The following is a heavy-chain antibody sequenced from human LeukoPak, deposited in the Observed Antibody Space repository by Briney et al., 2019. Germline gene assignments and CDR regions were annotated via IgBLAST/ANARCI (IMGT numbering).Heavy chain of an antibody. D-gene: IGHD1-7*01. CDR2: INQSGST. CDR3: ARGKYKWNYYFDY. V-gene: IGHV4-34*01. J-gene: IGHJ4*02. CDR1: GGSFSGYY. Sequence: PSETLSLTCVVYGGSFSGYYWNWIRQPPGKGLEWIGEINQSGSTNYNPSLKSRVTILVDTSKNQFSLKLSSVTAADTAVYYCARGKYKWNYYFDYWGQGTLVTVSS.